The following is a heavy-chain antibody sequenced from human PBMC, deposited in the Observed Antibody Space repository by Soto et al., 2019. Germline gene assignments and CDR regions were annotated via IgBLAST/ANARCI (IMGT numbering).Heavy chain of an antibody. CDR2: IYYSGST. D-gene: IGHD6-19*01. CDR3: ARHGLAVAGTLSQYYYYGMDV. V-gene: IGHV4-39*01. J-gene: IGHJ6*02. Sequence: QLQLQESGPGLVKPSETLSLTCTVSGGSISSSSYYWGWIRQPPGKGLEWIGSIYYSGSTYYNPSLKSRVTISVDTSKNQFSLKLSSVTAADTAVYYCARHGLAVAGTLSQYYYYGMDVWGQGTTVTVSS. CDR1: GGSISSSSYY.